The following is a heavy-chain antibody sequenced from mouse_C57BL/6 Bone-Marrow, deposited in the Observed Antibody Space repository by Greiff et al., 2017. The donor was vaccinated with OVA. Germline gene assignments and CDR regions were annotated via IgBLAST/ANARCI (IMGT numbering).Heavy chain of an antibody. Sequence: VQLQQSGPELVKPGASVKLPCKASGYTFTDYNMGWVKQSHGKSLEWIGDINPNSGGTIYNQKFKGKATLTVDKSSSTAYMELRSLTSEDAAVYYCARWAYDYAFAYWGKGTLVTVSA. CDR1: GYTFTDYN. V-gene: IGHV1-18*01. CDR2: INPNSGGT. CDR3: ARWAYDYAFAY. J-gene: IGHJ3*01. D-gene: IGHD2-4*01.